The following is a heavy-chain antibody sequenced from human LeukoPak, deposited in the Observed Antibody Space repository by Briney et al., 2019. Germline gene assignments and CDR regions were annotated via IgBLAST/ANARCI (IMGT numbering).Heavy chain of an antibody. Sequence: SETLSLTCSVSGGSISSSSYYWNWIRQPPGKGLEWVGSIYYSGTTYYNSSLKSRVTISEDTSKNRFSLMSTSVTAADTAVYYCARQVSDYFYYYIDVWGEGTTVIVSS. CDR1: GGSISSSSYY. J-gene: IGHJ6*03. CDR2: IYYSGTT. CDR3: ARQVSDYFYYYIDV. V-gene: IGHV4-39*01.